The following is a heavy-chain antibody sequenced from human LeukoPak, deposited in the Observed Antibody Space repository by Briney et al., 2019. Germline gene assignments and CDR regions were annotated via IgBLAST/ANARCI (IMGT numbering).Heavy chain of an antibody. CDR2: IRSKASSYAT. J-gene: IGHJ4*02. CDR3: TRDCGGDCYDNY. V-gene: IGHV3-73*01. D-gene: IGHD2-21*02. Sequence: GGSLRLSCAASGFTFSGSAMHWVRQASGKGLEWVGRIRSKASSYATAYAASVKGRFTISRDDSKNTAYLQMNSLKTEDTAVYYCTRDCGGDCYDNYWGQGTLVTVSP. CDR1: GFTFSGSA.